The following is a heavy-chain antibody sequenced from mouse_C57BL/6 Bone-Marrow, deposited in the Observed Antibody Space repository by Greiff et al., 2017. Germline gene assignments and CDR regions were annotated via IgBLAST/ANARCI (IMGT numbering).Heavy chain of an antibody. Sequence: DVQLVESGGGLVKPGGSLKLSCAASGFTFSDYGMHWVRQAPEKGLEWVAYISSGSSTIYYADTVKGGFTISRDNAKNTRFLQMTSRVSEDAAKYYCARGGFAYWGQGTLVTVSA. J-gene: IGHJ3*01. CDR2: ISSGSSTI. V-gene: IGHV5-17*01. CDR1: GFTFSDYG. CDR3: ARGGFAY.